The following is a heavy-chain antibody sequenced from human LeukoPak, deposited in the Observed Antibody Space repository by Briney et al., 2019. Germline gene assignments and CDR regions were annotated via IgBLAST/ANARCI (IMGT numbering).Heavy chain of an antibody. V-gene: IGHV3-30*18. CDR1: GFTFSSYG. CDR2: ISYDGSNK. Sequence: GGSLRLSCAASGFTFSSYGMHWVRQAPGKGLEWVAVISYDGSNKYYADSVKGRFTISRDNFKNTLYLQMNSLRAEDTAVYYCAKLWGSGPNWFDPWGQGTLVTVSS. D-gene: IGHD3-10*01. J-gene: IGHJ5*02. CDR3: AKLWGSGPNWFDP.